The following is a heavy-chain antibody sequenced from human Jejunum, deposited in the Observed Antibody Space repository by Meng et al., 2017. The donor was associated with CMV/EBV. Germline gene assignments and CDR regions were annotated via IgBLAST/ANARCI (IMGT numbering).Heavy chain of an antibody. CDR2: VNENGRST. D-gene: IGHD2-8*02. CDR1: FTFGDYG. Sequence: FTFGDYGMIWVRQAQGKGLEWVSGVNENGRSTAYADSVKGRFTISRDNAKNSLFLQMNSLRDEDTALYHCARRSGHCTGSCYEDYWGQGTRVTVSS. J-gene: IGHJ4*02. V-gene: IGHV3-20*01. CDR3: ARRSGHCTGSCYEDY.